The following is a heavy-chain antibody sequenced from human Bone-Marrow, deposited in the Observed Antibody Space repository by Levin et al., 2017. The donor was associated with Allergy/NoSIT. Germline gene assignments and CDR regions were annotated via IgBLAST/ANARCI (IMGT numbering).Heavy chain of an antibody. J-gene: IGHJ4*02. CDR3: ARERCAGYSSGHFDD. V-gene: IGHV3-7*03. CDR1: EFTFNIHW. CDR2: VYQDGSET. D-gene: IGHD2-15*01. Sequence: GESLKISCAASEFTFNIHWMSWVRQAPGKGLEWVANVYQDGSETYYVASVEGRFSISSDNAKNSLYLQMNSLRAEDTAVYYCARERCAGYSSGHFDDWGQGTLVTVSS.